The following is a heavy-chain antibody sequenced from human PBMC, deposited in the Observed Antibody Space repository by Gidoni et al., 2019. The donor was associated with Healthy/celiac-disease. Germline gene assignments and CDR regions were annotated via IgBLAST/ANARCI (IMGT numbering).Heavy chain of an antibody. D-gene: IGHD2-2*02. CDR1: GFTYSSDS. V-gene: IGHV3-21*01. CDR2: ISSSSSDI. J-gene: IGHJ4*02. CDR3: ARAIPLDY. Sequence: EVQLVETGGGLVKTGGSRRLSCAASGFTYSSDSMNWIRQAPGRGLECVSSISSSSSDIYYADSVNGRFTISRDNAKNSLYLQMNSLRAEDSAVYYCARAIPLDYWGQGTLVTVSS.